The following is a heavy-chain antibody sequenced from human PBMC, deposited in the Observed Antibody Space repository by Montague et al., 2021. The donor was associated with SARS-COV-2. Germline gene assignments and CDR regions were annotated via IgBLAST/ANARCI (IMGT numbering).Heavy chain of an antibody. CDR2: IHYSGTT. CDR3: PRDHFP. V-gene: IGHV4-30-4*08. D-gene: IGHD3-3*02. CDR1: GGSISSDDYY. J-gene: IGHJ5*02. Sequence: TLSLTCTVSGGSISSDDYYWSWIRQPPGKGLEWIGYIHYSGTTYYNPSLKSRVTFPVDTPKNQSSLKLRSVTAADTAVFYFPRDHFPWGQGTLVTVSS.